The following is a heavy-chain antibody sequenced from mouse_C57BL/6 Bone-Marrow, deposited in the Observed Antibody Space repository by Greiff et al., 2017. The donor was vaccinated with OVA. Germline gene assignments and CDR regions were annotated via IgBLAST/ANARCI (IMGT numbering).Heavy chain of an antibody. CDR1: GFSFNTYA. CDR3: VRQLRLLYFDY. D-gene: IGHD3-2*02. CDR2: IRSKSNNYAT. Sequence: EAGGGLVQPKGSLKLSCAASGFSFNTYAMNWVRQAPGKGLEWVARIRSKSNNYATYYADSVKDRFTISRDDSESMLYLQMNNLKTEDTAMYYCVRQLRLLYFDYWGQGTTLTVSS. J-gene: IGHJ2*01. V-gene: IGHV10-1*01.